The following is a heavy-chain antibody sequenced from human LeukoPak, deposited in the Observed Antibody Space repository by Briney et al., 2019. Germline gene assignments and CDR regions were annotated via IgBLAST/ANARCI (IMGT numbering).Heavy chain of an antibody. V-gene: IGHV4-61*02. D-gene: IGHD3-10*01. CDR3: ARAEVSVVRGVGLAFDS. Sequence: SETLSLTCTVSGGSISSGSYYWGWIRQPAGKGLEWIGRIYTSGSTNYNPSLKSRVTTSVDTSKDQFSLKLSSVTAADTAVYYCARAEVSVVRGVGLAFDSWGQGTMVTVSS. CDR2: IYTSGST. CDR1: GGSISSGSYY. J-gene: IGHJ3*02.